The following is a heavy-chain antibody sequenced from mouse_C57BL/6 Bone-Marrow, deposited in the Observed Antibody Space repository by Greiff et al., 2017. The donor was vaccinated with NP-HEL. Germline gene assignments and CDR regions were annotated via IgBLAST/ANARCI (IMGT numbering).Heavy chain of an antibody. CDR3: ARHGGIYSWCAY. J-gene: IGHJ3*01. V-gene: IGHV5-12*01. Sequence: DVKLVESGGGLVQPGGSLKLSCAASGFTFSDYYMYWVRQTPEKRLEWVAYISNGGGSTYYPDTVKGRFTISRDNAKNTLYLQMSLLKSEDTAMYYCARHGGIYSWCAYWGQGTLVTVSA. CDR1: GFTFSDYY. CDR2: ISNGGGST. D-gene: IGHD2-1*01.